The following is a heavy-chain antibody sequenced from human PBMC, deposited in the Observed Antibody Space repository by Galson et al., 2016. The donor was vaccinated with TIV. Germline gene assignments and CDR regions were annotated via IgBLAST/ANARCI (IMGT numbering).Heavy chain of an antibody. J-gene: IGHJ4*02. Sequence: SVKVSCKASGGTFSNFVISWVRQAPGQGLEWMGSINPIFGTANYAQKFQGRVTITADTSTSTIYMELSSLRFEDTAVYYCARGRGYYFGSGSSYFDYWGQGSLVTVSS. D-gene: IGHD3-10*01. CDR2: INPIFGTA. CDR3: ARGRGYYFGSGSSYFDY. CDR1: GGTFSNFV. V-gene: IGHV1-69*06.